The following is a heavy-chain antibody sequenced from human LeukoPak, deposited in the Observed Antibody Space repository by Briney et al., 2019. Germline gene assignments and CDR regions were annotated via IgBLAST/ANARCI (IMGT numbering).Heavy chain of an antibody. D-gene: IGHD7-27*01. V-gene: IGHV3-48*02. Sequence: GGSLRLSCAASGFTFSSHSMNWVRQAPGRGLEWLSYIDSGSGNIYYRDSVKGRFTISRDNAQDSLYLQMDSLRDEDTAVYYCAREDDDWGPNTLDVWGQGTVVTVSS. CDR1: GFTFSSHS. CDR3: AREDDDWGPNTLDV. J-gene: IGHJ3*01. CDR2: IDSGSGNI.